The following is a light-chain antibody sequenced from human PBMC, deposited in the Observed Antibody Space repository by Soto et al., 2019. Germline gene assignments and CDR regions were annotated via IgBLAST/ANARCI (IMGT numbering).Light chain of an antibody. Sequence: EIVMTQSPAALSVSPGERATLSCRASQSIRTDLAWYQQKPGQAPRLLIYGSSTRATGVPDRFSGSGSGTEFALIISSLQSEDVAVYYCQQYSNWPPAITFGQGTRLEI. J-gene: IGKJ5*01. CDR3: QQYSNWPPAIT. CDR2: GSS. CDR1: QSIRTD. V-gene: IGKV3-15*01.